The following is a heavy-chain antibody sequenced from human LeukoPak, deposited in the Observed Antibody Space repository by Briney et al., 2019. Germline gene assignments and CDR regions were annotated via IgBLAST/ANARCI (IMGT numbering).Heavy chain of an antibody. CDR3: ARDRSNSGYDAFDI. Sequence: QTGGSLRLSCAASGFTFSSYAMHWVRQAPGKGLEWVAVISYDGSNKYYAEFVKGRFTISRDNSKNTLYLQMNSLRAEDTAVYYCARDRSNSGYDAFDIWGQGTMATVSS. CDR1: GFTFSSYA. D-gene: IGHD3-22*01. J-gene: IGHJ3*02. V-gene: IGHV3-30*14. CDR2: ISYDGSNK.